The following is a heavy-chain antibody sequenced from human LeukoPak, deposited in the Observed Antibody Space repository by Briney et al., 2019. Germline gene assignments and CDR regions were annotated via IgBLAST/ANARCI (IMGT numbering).Heavy chain of an antibody. V-gene: IGHV3-7*01. CDR2: IKPDGGEQ. CDR3: VRGGGLLPDY. CDR1: GFSFSTFW. D-gene: IGHD2-15*01. J-gene: IGHJ4*02. Sequence: PGGSLRLSCAASGFSFSTFWMSWVRQAPERGLEWVANIKPDGGEQYYLDSVKGRFTISRDNAKNSMYLQISSLRAEDTAVYYCVRGGGLLPDYWGQGTPVTVSS.